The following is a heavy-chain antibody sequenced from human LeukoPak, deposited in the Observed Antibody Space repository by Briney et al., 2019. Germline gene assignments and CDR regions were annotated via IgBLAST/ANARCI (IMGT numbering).Heavy chain of an antibody. CDR1: GSTFSTYS. CDR2: ISSRSSTI. D-gene: IGHD1-1*01. Sequence: PGGSLRLSCAASGSTFSTYSMNWVRQAPGKGLEWVSYISSRSSTIYYADSVKGRFAISRDNAKNSLCLQMNSLRDEDTAVYYCARGAIAGRGDNWFWFDPWGQGTLVTVSS. V-gene: IGHV3-48*02. CDR3: ARGAIAGRGDNWFWFDP. J-gene: IGHJ5*02.